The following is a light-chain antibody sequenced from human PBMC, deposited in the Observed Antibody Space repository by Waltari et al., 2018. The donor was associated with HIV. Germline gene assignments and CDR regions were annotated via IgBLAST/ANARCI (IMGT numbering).Light chain of an antibody. Sequence: SPLPPPPSVRGSPAQCIPISCTETRRYFGDYNFVSWDQQHPGKAPKLIIYDVTRRPSLRSDRFSGSKSGNTASLTISGLQAEDEADYYCTSYTGSTNLLFGAGTKLTVL. CDR2: DVT. V-gene: IGLV2-14*03. CDR1: RRYFGDYNF. J-gene: IGLJ2*01. CDR3: TSYTGSTNLL.